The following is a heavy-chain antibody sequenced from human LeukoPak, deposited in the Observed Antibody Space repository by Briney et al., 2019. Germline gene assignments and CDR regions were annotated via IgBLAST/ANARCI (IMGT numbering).Heavy chain of an antibody. CDR2: INGDGSYT. CDR3: ARDSRGWTHDY. Sequence: GGSLRLSCAASGFTFSTSWMHWVRQAPGEGLLWLSRINGDGSYTNYADSVKGRFTVSRDNAKNTLYLQMNSLRAEDTAVYYCARDSRGWTHDYWGQGTLVTVSS. V-gene: IGHV3-74*01. J-gene: IGHJ4*02. CDR1: GFTFSTSW. D-gene: IGHD3-10*01.